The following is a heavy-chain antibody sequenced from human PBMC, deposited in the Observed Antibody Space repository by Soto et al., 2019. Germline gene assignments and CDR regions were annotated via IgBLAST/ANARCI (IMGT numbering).Heavy chain of an antibody. D-gene: IGHD3-16*02. CDR2: INPNSGGT. CDR3: ARGGQGELSISDFDY. Sequence: QVQLVQSGAEVKKPGASVKVSCKASGYTFTGYYMHWVRQAPGQGLEWMGWINPNSGGTSYAQKFQGRVTMTRDTSISTAYMELSRLRSDDTAVYYCARGGQGELSISDFDYWGQGTLVTVSS. J-gene: IGHJ4*02. V-gene: IGHV1-2*02. CDR1: GYTFTGYY.